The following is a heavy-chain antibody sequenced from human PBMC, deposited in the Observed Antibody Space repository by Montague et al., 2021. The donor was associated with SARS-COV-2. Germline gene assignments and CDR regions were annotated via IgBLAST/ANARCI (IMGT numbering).Heavy chain of an antibody. CDR2: EYYTSSN. Sequence: SETLSLTCTVSGGSFNSTTYYWACIRPPTGQELVWIGSEYYTSSNNSNPSIQSRSTMSRDTFKIQFSLKLSTATAAATGVYYCARHVPSGYTFGLDAFDLWGQGTMVTVSS. D-gene: IGHD5-18*01. CDR3: ARHVPSGYTFGLDAFDL. CDR1: GGSFNSTTYY. J-gene: IGHJ3*01. V-gene: IGHV4-39*01.